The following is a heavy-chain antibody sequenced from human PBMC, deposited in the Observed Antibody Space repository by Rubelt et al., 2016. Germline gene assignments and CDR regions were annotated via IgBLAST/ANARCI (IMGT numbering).Heavy chain of an antibody. CDR2: IYHSGST. D-gene: IGHD4-17*01. J-gene: IGHJ5*02. CDR1: GGSISSSNW. V-gene: IGHV4-4*02. CDR3: ARGRYGDYFNWFDP. Sequence: QVQLQESGPGLVKPSGTLSLTCAVSGGSISSSNWWSWVRQPPGKGLEWIGEIYHSGSTNYNPSLKGRVTISVDTSKNQFALKLSSVTAADTAVYYCARGRYGDYFNWFDPWGQGTLVTVSS.